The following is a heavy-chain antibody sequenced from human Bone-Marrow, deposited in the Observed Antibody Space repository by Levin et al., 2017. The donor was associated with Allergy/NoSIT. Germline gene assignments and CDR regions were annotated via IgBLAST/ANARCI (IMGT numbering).Heavy chain of an antibody. Sequence: ASETLSLTCAVSGYSINADSYWGWIRQPPGKGLEWIGSTFHSGSTYYNPSLQSRVTLSLDTSNNQFSLKLNSVTAADMAVYYCARGDNMIRGSLDYWGQGTLVTVSS. CDR1: GYSINADSY. J-gene: IGHJ4*02. CDR2: TFHSGST. V-gene: IGHV4-38-2*01. CDR3: ARGDNMIRGSLDY. D-gene: IGHD3-10*01.